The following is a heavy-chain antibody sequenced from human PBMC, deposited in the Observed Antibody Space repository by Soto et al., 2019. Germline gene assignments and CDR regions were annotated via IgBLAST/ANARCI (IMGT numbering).Heavy chain of an antibody. D-gene: IGHD6-6*01. V-gene: IGHV6-1*01. J-gene: IGHJ5*02. CDR3: ARGGVSIAARPSWFDP. CDR1: GDSVSSISAA. Sequence: SQTLSLTCAISGDSVSSISAAWNWIRQSPSRGLEWLGRTYYRSKWYNDYAVSVKSRITINPDTSKNQFSLQLNSVTPEDTAVYYCARGGVSIAARPSWFDPWGQGTLVTVSS. CDR2: TYYRSKWYN.